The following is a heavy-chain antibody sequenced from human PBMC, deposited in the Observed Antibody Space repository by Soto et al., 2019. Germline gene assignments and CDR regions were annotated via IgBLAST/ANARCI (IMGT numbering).Heavy chain of an antibody. CDR1: GYSFTSYW. CDR2: IDPSDSYT. V-gene: IGHV5-10-1*01. CDR3: ARHPLPGSSTSPLDY. D-gene: IGHD2-2*01. J-gene: IGHJ4*02. Sequence: PGESLKISCKGSGYSFTSYWISWVRQMPGKGLEWMGRIDPSDSYTNYSPSFQGHVTISADKSISTAYLQWSSLKASDTAMYYCARHPLPGSSTSPLDYWGQGTLVTVSS.